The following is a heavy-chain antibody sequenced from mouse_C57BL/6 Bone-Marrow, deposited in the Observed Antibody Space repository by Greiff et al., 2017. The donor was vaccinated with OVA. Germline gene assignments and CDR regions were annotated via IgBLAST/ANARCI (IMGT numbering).Heavy chain of an antibody. CDR1: GFNIKDDY. CDR2: IDPENGDT. CDR3: TLFITTVVDYFDY. J-gene: IGHJ2*01. D-gene: IGHD1-1*01. V-gene: IGHV14-4*01. Sequence: EVQLQQSGAELVRPGASVKLSCTASGFNIKDDYMHWVKQRPEQGLEWIGWIDPENGDTEYASKFQGKATITADTSSNTAYLQLSSLTSEDTAVYYCTLFITTVVDYFDYWGQGTTLTVSS.